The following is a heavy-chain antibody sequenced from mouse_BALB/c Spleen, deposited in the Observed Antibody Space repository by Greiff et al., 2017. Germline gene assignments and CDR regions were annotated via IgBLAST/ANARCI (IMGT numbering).Heavy chain of an antibody. CDR3: ARSESSGYGY. V-gene: IGHV14-3*02. Sequence: VQLQQSGPELVKPGASVKLSCTASGFNIKDSYMHWVKQRPEQGLEWIGRIDPANGNTKYDPKFQGKATITADTSSNTAYLQLSSLTSEDTAVYYCARSESSGYGYWGQGTLVTVSA. D-gene: IGHD3-1*01. CDR1: GFNIKDSY. CDR2: IDPANGNT. J-gene: IGHJ3*01.